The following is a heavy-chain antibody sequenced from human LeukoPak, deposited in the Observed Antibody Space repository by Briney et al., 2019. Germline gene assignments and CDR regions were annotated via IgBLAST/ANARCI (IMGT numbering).Heavy chain of an antibody. J-gene: IGHJ6*03. D-gene: IGHD3-22*01. CDR1: GFTFSSYA. CDR2: ISYDGSNK. CDR3: AREFDSSGYYYSYYYYYMDV. Sequence: PEGSLRLPCAASGFTFSSYAMHWVRQAPGKGLEWVAVISYDGSNKYYADSVKGRFTISRDNSKNTLYLQMNSLRAEDTAVYYCAREFDSSGYYYSYYYYYMDVWGKGTTVTVSS. V-gene: IGHV3-30*04.